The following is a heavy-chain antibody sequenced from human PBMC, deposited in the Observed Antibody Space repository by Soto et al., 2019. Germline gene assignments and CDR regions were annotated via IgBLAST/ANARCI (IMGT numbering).Heavy chain of an antibody. CDR2: IKGSGGAT. Sequence: PGGSLRLSCVGSGVTFSEYWMTWVRQAPGKGLEWVANIKGSGGATYYVNSVKGRFTISRDNTKNSLYLQMNSLRAEDTAVYYCAKTANGWFSAFDIWGQGTMVTVSS. J-gene: IGHJ3*02. CDR1: GVTFSEYW. CDR3: AKTANGWFSAFDI. V-gene: IGHV3-7*03. D-gene: IGHD6-19*01.